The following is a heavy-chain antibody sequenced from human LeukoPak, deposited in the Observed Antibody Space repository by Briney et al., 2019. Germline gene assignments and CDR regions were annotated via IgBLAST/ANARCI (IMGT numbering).Heavy chain of an antibody. CDR1: GFTFSSYG. Sequence: PGGSLRLSCAASGFTFSSYGMHWVRQALGEGLERVAVIWYDGSNKYYADSVKGRFTISRDNSKNTLYLQMNGLRAEDTAVYYCARSPIRFLEWLLSPSFDYWGQGTLVTVSS. J-gene: IGHJ4*02. V-gene: IGHV3-33*01. CDR2: IWYDGSNK. D-gene: IGHD3-3*01. CDR3: ARSPIRFLEWLLSPSFDY.